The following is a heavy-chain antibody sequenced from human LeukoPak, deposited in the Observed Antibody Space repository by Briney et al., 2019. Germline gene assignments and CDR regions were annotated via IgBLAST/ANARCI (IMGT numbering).Heavy chain of an antibody. CDR1: GGSFSGYY. D-gene: IGHD2-2*01. Sequence: PSETLSLTCAVYGGSFSGYYWSWIRQPPGKGLEWIGEINHSGSTNYNPSLKSRVTISVDTSKNQFSLKLSSVTAADTAVYYCARLVISYYRSSTSCTRNRFDYWGQGTLVTVSS. J-gene: IGHJ4*02. CDR2: INHSGST. CDR3: ARLVISYYRSSTSCTRNRFDY. V-gene: IGHV4-34*01.